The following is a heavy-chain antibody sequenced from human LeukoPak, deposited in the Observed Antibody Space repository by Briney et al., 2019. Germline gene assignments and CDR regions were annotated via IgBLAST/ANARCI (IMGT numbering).Heavy chain of an antibody. Sequence: SETLSLTCTVSGGSISSSSYYWGWMRQPPGKGLEWIGSIYYSGSTYYNPSLKSRVTISVDTSKNQFSLKLSSVTAADTAVYYCARDMSGYYDSSGYYSYWGQGTLVTVSS. CDR1: GGSISSSSYY. CDR2: IYYSGST. D-gene: IGHD3-22*01. CDR3: ARDMSGYYDSSGYYSY. V-gene: IGHV4-39*07. J-gene: IGHJ4*02.